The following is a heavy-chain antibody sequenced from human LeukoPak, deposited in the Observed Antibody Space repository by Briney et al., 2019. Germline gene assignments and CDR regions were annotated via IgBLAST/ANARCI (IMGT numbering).Heavy chain of an antibody. CDR1: GFTFSSYA. CDR2: ISGSGGST. V-gene: IGHV3-23*01. CDR3: AKVVGATPYYFDY. J-gene: IGHJ4*02. Sequence: GGSLRLSCAASGFTFSSYAMSWVRQAPGKGLEWVSAISGSGGSTYYADSVKGRFTISRDNSKNTLYLQMNSLRAEDTATYYCAKVVGATPYYFDYWGQGTLVTVSS. D-gene: IGHD1-26*01.